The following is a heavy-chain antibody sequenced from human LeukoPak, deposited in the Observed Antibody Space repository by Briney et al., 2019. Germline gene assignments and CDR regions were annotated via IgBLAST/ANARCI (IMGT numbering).Heavy chain of an antibody. CDR1: GFAFRTCT. Sequence: PGGSLRLSCAASGFAFRTCTMNWGRQAPGKGVEWGSFISSTSDYIYYADSVKGRFTISRDNAKNSLYLQMNSLREEDTAVYYCGGEFSSSPASMDVWGQGATVTVSS. V-gene: IGHV3-21*06. CDR3: GGEFSSSPASMDV. D-gene: IGHD6-13*01. CDR2: ISSTSDYI. J-gene: IGHJ6*02.